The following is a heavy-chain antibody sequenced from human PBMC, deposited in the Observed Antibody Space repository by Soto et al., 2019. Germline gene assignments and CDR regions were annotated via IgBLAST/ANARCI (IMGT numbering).Heavy chain of an antibody. CDR3: ARDGKPYYDFWSGHGGFDP. J-gene: IGHJ5*02. CDR2: IYPGDSDT. D-gene: IGHD3-3*01. CDR1: GYSFTSYW. V-gene: IGHV5-51*01. Sequence: GESLKISCKGSGYSFTSYWIGWVRQMPGKGLEWMGIIYPGDSDTRYSPSFQGQVTISADKSISTAYLQWSSLKASDTAMYYCARDGKPYYDFWSGHGGFDPWGQGTLVTVSS.